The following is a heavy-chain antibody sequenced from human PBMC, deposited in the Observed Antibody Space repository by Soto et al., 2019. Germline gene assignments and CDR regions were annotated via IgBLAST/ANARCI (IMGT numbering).Heavy chain of an antibody. Sequence: GGSLRLSCAASGFTFSSYAMSWVRQAPGKGLEWVSAISVSGGSTYYADSVKGRFTISRDNSKNTLYLQMNSLIAEDTGVYYFAKDGEGEEWLVLDRALDYWGQGTLVTVSS. CDR2: ISVSGGST. D-gene: IGHD6-19*01. V-gene: IGHV3-23*01. J-gene: IGHJ4*02. CDR1: GFTFSSYA. CDR3: AKDGEGEEWLVLDRALDY.